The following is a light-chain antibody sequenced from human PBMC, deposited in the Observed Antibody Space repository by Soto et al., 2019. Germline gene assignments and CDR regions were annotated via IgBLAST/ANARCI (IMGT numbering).Light chain of an antibody. J-gene: IGLJ2*01. CDR1: SRDVGSYNL. CDR2: EGS. V-gene: IGLV2-23*01. CDR3: CSYAGSSTLNVV. Sequence: QSVLAPPASVSGSPGQSITISCTGTSRDVGSYNLVSWYQQHPGKAPKLMIYEGSKRPSGVSNRFSGSKSGNTASLTISGLQAEDEADYYCCSYAGSSTLNVVFGGGTKVTVL.